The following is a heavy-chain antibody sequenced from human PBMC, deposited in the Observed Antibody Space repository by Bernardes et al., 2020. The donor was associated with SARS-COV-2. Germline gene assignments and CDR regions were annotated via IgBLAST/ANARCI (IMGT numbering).Heavy chain of an antibody. J-gene: IGHJ5*02. Sequence: SETLSLTCTVSGGSISSGGYYWSWIRQHPGKGLEWIGYIYYSGSTYYNPSLKSRVTISVDTSKNQFSLKLSSVTAADTAVYYCARGRIVTMVREVVNGWFDPWGQGTLVTVSS. CDR1: GGSISSGGYY. CDR3: ARGRIVTMVREVVNGWFDP. CDR2: IYYSGST. V-gene: IGHV4-31*03. D-gene: IGHD3-10*01.